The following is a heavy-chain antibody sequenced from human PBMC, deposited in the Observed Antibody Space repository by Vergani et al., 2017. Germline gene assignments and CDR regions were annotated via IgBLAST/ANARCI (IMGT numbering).Heavy chain of an antibody. CDR2: ISGSGGST. V-gene: IGHV3-23*01. D-gene: IGHD3-10*01. CDR1: GFTFSSYA. J-gene: IGHJ4*02. Sequence: EVQLLESGGGLVQPGGSLRLSCAASGFTFSSYAMSWVRQAPGKGLEWVSAISGSGGSTYYADSVKGRFTISRDNSKNTLYLPMNSLRAEDPAVYYCAKSPMVRGVIILYFDFWGQGTLVTVSS. CDR3: AKSPMVRGVIILYFDF.